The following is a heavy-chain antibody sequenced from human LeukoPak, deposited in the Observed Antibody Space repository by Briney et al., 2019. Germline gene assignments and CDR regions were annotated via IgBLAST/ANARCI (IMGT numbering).Heavy chain of an antibody. V-gene: IGHV1-2*02. D-gene: IGHD2-15*01. CDR2: INPNSGGT. CDR3: ARTGYCSAGSCLNWFDP. CDR1: GYSFTGYY. J-gene: IGHJ5*02. Sequence: ASVKVSCKASGYSFTGYYMHWVRQAPGQGLEWMGWINPNSGGTNYAQKFQGRVTMTRDTSISTAYMELSRLRSDDTAVYYCARTGYCSAGSCLNWFDPLGQGTLVTVFS.